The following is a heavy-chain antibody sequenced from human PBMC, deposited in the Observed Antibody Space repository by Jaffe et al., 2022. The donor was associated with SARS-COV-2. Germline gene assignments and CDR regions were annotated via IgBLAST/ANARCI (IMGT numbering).Heavy chain of an antibody. D-gene: IGHD3-3*02. Sequence: EVQLVESGGGLVQPGRSLRLSCAASGFTFDDYAMHWVRQAPGKGLEWVSGISWNSGSIGYADSVKGRFTISRDNAKNSLYLQMNSLRAEDTALYYCAKDLSEKNISPGSWGQGTMVTVSS. CDR3: AKDLSEKNISPGS. CDR2: ISWNSGSI. V-gene: IGHV3-9*01. CDR1: GFTFDDYA. J-gene: IGHJ3*01.